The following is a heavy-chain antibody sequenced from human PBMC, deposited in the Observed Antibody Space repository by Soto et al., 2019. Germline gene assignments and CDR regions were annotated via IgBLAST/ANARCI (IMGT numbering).Heavy chain of an antibody. Sequence: GGSLRLSCAASGFTFSSYAMTWVRQAPGKGLEWVSTISGSGGSTYYADSVKGRFTISRDNSKNTVYVQMNGLRAEDTAVYYCAKAEWLRFYYFDYWGQGTPVTVSS. CDR2: ISGSGGST. CDR3: AKAEWLRFYYFDY. CDR1: GFTFSSYA. J-gene: IGHJ4*02. D-gene: IGHD5-12*01. V-gene: IGHV3-23*01.